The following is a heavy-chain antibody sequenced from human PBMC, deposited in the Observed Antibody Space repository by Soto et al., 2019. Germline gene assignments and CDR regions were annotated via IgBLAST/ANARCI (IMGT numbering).Heavy chain of an antibody. J-gene: IGHJ4*02. D-gene: IGHD6-25*01. CDR2: VYMSGRT. CDR1: GDSMTNYY. CDR3: ARTVGAAYYFDF. Sequence: QVQLQESGPGLVKPSETLSLTCTVSGDSMTNYYCSWIRQTAVQGLEWIGRVYMSGRTNYNPSLKSRVTMSIDTSNNHFYLDLKSVTAADTAVYYCARTVGAAYYFDFWGQGALVTVSS. V-gene: IGHV4-4*07.